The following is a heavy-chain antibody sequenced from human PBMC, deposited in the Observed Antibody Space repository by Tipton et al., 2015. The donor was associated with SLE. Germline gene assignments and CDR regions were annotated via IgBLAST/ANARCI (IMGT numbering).Heavy chain of an antibody. J-gene: IGHJ2*01. CDR3: ARDGVRKGWWFFDL. Sequence: TLSLTCSVYGDSLSGQYWSWIRQPPGKGLEWIGEVFRGGSTNYSPSLESRVTITVDMSKNQFSLRLTSVTAADTALYYCARDGVRKGWWFFDLWGRGTLVTVSS. V-gene: IGHV4-34*12. D-gene: IGHD3-16*01. CDR1: GDSLSGQY. CDR2: VFRGGST.